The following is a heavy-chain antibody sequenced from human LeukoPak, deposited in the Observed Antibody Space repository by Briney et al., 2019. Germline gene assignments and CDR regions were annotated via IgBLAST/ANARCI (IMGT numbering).Heavy chain of an antibody. CDR3: ARMEESYCSY. CDR2: IKQDGSDK. D-gene: IGHD5-18*01. J-gene: IGHJ4*02. V-gene: IGHV3-7*01. Sequence: GGSLRLSCAASGFTFSNYWMSWVRQAPGKGLEWVANIKQDGSDKNYVDSMKGRLTISRDNAKNSLYLQMNSLRAEDTAVYYCARMEESYCSYWGQGTLVTVSS. CDR1: GFTFSNYW.